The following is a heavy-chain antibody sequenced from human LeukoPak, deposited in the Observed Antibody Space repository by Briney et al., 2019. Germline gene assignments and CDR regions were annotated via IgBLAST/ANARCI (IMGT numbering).Heavy chain of an antibody. J-gene: IGHJ3*01. D-gene: IGHD3-10*01. Sequence: GGSLRLSCAASGFTFSSKAMHWVRQAPGKGLEWVAFIKYDGSNKYDADSVKGRFTISRDNSKNMLFLQMNSLRAEDTAVYYCAKEDGSFDVWGQGTMVTVSS. CDR1: GFTFSSKA. V-gene: IGHV3-30*02. CDR3: AKEDGSFDV. CDR2: IKYDGSNK.